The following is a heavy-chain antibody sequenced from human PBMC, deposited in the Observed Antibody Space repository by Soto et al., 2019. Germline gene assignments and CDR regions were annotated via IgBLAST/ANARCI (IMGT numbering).Heavy chain of an antibody. CDR1: GGSIISSSYY. J-gene: IGHJ6*02. V-gene: IGHV4-39*01. Sequence: SETLSLTCTVSGGSIISSSYYWGWIRQPPGKGLEWIGSIYYSGSTYYNPSLKSRVTISVDTSKNQFSLKLSSVTAADTAVYYCARLRIIMVRGVIGYYYYGMDVWGQGTTVTVSS. CDR2: IYYSGST. D-gene: IGHD3-10*01. CDR3: ARLRIIMVRGVIGYYYYGMDV.